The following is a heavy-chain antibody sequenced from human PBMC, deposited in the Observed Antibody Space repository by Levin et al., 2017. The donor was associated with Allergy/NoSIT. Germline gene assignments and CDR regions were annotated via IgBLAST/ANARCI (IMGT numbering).Heavy chain of an antibody. CDR3: AKENIGAPMRSSSFYYGMDV. Sequence: GGSLRLSCAASGFTFDDYAMHWVRQAPGKGLEWVSGISWNSGSIGYADSVKGRFTISRDNAKNSLYLQMNSLRAEDTALYYCAKENIGAPMRSSSFYYGMDVWGQGTTVTVSS. CDR1: GFTFDDYA. CDR2: ISWNSGSI. J-gene: IGHJ6*02. V-gene: IGHV3-9*01. D-gene: IGHD6-6*01.